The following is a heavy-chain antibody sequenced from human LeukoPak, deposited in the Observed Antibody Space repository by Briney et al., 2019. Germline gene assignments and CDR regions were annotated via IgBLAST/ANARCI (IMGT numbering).Heavy chain of an antibody. V-gene: IGHV4-4*07. D-gene: IGHD2-15*01. J-gene: IGHJ4*02. Sequence: SETLSLTCTVSGGSITNDYWSWVRQSAIKGLEWIGRISASGNTDYNPSLRNQVTMSVEKSKNQFSLRLSSVTAADTAVYYCAREGRSSTPGYWGQGTLVTVSS. CDR3: AREGRSSTPGY. CDR2: ISASGNT. CDR1: GGSITNDY.